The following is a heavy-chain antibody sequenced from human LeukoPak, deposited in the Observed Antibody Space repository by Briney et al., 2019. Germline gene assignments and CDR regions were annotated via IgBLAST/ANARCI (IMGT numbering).Heavy chain of an antibody. D-gene: IGHD6-25*01. V-gene: IGHV3-23*01. CDR2: IIGSGGST. CDR3: AKDRLRLPF. CDR1: AFSSSSYA. J-gene: IGHJ4*02. Sequence: GGSLRLSSAASAFSSSSYAMSWVRPVQGNGLEWVSAIIGSGGSTYYADSVKDRFTISRDNSKNTLYLQMNSLRAEDTAVYYCAKDRLRLPFWGQGTLVIVSS.